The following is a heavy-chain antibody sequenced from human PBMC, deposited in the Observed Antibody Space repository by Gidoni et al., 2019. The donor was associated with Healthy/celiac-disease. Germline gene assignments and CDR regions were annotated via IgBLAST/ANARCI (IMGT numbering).Heavy chain of an antibody. CDR2: IYDSGST. J-gene: IGHJ4*02. CDR3: ATLDDYGDYAGAFDY. Sequence: QVQLQESGPGLVKPSETLSLTCTVSGGSVSSGSYYWSWIRQPPVKGLEWIGYIYDSGSTNYNPALKSRVTISVDTSKNQFSLKLSSVTAADTAVYYCATLDDYGDYAGAFDYWGQGTLVTVSS. V-gene: IGHV4-61*01. D-gene: IGHD4-17*01. CDR1: GGSVSSGSYY.